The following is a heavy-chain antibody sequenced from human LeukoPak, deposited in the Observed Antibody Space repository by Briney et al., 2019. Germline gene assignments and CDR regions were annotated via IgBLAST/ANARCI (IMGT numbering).Heavy chain of an antibody. CDR3: AGDQYYYDSSGYRLFDP. V-gene: IGHV4-39*07. D-gene: IGHD3-22*01. J-gene: IGHJ5*02. CDR1: GGSISSSSYY. Sequence: SETLSLTCTVSGGSISSSSYYWGWIRQPPGKGLEWIGSIYYSGSTYYNPSLKSRVTISVDTSKNQFSLKLSSVTAADTAVYYCAGDQYYYDSSGYRLFDPWGQGTLVTVSS. CDR2: IYYSGST.